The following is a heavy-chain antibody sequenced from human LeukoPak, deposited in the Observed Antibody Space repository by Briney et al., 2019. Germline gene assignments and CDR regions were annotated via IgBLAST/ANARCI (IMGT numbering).Heavy chain of an antibody. J-gene: IGHJ4*02. CDR3: ARENSGSYYQFDC. CDR2: IRSTSNTI. D-gene: IGHD1-26*01. V-gene: IGHV3-48*04. CDR1: GFTFSSYA. Sequence: PGGSLRLSCAASGFTFSSYAMSWVRQAPGKGLEWVSYIRSTSNTIYYADSVKGRFTISRDNAKNSLYLQMNSLRAEDTAVYYCARENSGSYYQFDCWGQGTLVTVSS.